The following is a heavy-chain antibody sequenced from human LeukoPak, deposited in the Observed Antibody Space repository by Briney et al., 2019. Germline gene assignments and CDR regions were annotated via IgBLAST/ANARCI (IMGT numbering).Heavy chain of an antibody. CDR2: IYYSGST. V-gene: IGHV4-59*01. CDR1: AGSLSSYY. D-gene: IGHD3-3*01. Sequence: SETLSLTCTVSAGSLSSYYWSWIRQPPGKGLEWIGYIYYSGSTNYNPSLKSRVTISVDTSKNQFSLKLSSVTAADTAVYYCATSTIFGVVDYWGQGTLVTVSS. J-gene: IGHJ4*02. CDR3: ATSTIFGVVDY.